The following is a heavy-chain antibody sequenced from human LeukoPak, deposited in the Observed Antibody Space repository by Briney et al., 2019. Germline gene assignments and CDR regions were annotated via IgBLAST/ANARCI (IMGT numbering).Heavy chain of an antibody. V-gene: IGHV3-66*01. CDR2: IYSGDTT. CDR3: ARGGDASYYYDSAAFARFDN. J-gene: IGHJ4*02. CDR1: GFTVSSNY. D-gene: IGHD3-22*01. Sequence: GGSLRLSCAASGFTVSSNYMTWVRQAPGKGLEWVSVIYSGDTTYYADSVKGRFTISRDNSKNTLYLQMNSLRAEDTAMYYCARGGDASYYYDSAAFARFDNWGQGTLVTVSS.